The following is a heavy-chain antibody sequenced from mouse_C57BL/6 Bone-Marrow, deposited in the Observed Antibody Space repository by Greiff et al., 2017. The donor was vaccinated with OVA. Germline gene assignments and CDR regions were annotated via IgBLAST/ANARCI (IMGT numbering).Heavy chain of an antibody. CDR3: ARHHPDYYGSLDY. J-gene: IGHJ2*01. CDR1: GFSLTSYG. D-gene: IGHD1-1*01. Sequence: VQLKESGPGLVAPSQSLSITCTVSGFSLTSYGVHWVRQPPGKGLEWLVVIWSDGSTTYNSALKSRLSISKDNSKSQVFLKMNSLQTDDTAMYYCARHHPDYYGSLDYWGKGTTLTVSS. V-gene: IGHV2-6-1*01. CDR2: IWSDGST.